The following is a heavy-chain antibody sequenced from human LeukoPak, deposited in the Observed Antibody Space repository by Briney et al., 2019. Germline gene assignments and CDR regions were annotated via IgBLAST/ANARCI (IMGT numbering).Heavy chain of an antibody. Sequence: PGRSLRLSCAASGFTFSSYGMHWVRQAPGKGLEWVAVISYDGSNKYYADSVKGRFTISRDNSKNTLYLQMNSLRAEDTAVYYCAKVEGCSSTSCSENYWGQGTLVTVSS. V-gene: IGHV3-30*18. CDR2: ISYDGSNK. CDR1: GFTFSSYG. D-gene: IGHD2-2*01. CDR3: AKVEGCSSTSCSENY. J-gene: IGHJ4*02.